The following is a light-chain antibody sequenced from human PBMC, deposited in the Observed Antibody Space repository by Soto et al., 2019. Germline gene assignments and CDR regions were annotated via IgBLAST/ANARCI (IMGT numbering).Light chain of an antibody. J-gene: IGLJ1*01. CDR1: SSDVGGYNF. CDR3: SSYRSSGTLYV. V-gene: IGLV2-14*03. Sequence: QSALTQPRSVSGSPGQSVTISCTGTSSDVGGYNFVSWYQQLPGKAPKLMIYDVTYRPSGVSDRFSGSKSGNTASLTVSGLQAEDEADYYCSSYRSSGTLYVFGTGTKLTV. CDR2: DVT.